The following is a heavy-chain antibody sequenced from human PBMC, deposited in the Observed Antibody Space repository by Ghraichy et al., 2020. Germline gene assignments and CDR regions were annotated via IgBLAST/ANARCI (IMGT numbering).Heavy chain of an antibody. CDR2: IGSSGDAT. V-gene: IGHV3-23*01. CDR3: ARCSGGICYSGGVFDF. J-gene: IGHJ3*01. CDR1: GFTFSSYT. D-gene: IGHD2-15*01. Sequence: GGSLRLSCVASGFTFSSYTMNWVRQAPGKGLEWVSSIGSSGDATSYADSVTGRFTISRDNSKSTLYLQMNSLRAEDTALYYCARCSGGICYSGGVFDFWGQGTMVTVSS.